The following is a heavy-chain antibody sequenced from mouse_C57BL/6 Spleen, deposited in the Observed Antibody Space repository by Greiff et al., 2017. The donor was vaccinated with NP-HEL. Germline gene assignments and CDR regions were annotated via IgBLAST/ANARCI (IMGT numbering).Heavy chain of an antibody. J-gene: IGHJ2*01. CDR3: ARASYSNYEDYFDY. D-gene: IGHD2-5*01. V-gene: IGHV5-17*01. Sequence: EVQLVESGGGLVKPGGSLKLSCAASGFTFSDYGMHWVRQAPEKGLEWVAYISSGSSTIYYADTVKGRFTISRENAKNTLFLQMTSLRSEDTAMYYCARASYSNYEDYFDYWGQGTTLTVSS. CDR1: GFTFSDYG. CDR2: ISSGSSTI.